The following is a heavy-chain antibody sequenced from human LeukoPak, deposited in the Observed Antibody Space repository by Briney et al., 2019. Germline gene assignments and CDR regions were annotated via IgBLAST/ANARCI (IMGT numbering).Heavy chain of an antibody. CDR3: AKRYCTSTSCSLFDS. D-gene: IGHD2-2*01. Sequence: GGSLRLSCAASGFTFSSYAMGWVRQAPGKGVEWVSLISASGDTTYYADSVRGRFTISRDNSENTLCLQMNSLRAEDTAVYYCAKRYCTSTSCSLFDSWGQGTLVTVSS. CDR2: ISASGDTT. V-gene: IGHV3-23*01. CDR1: GFTFSSYA. J-gene: IGHJ4*02.